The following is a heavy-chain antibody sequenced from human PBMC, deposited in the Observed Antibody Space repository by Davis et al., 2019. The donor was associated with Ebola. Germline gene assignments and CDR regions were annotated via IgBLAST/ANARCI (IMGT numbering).Heavy chain of an antibody. Sequence: PGGSLRLSCAASGFNFRNFGMHWVRQAPGKGLEWVAVISFDGRNKYYADSVKGRVTISRDDSRNMVYLQMNSLRGEDTAVYYCAKDRAPSTVSAIVYYYYGMDVWGQGTTVTVSS. D-gene: IGHD4-17*01. CDR2: ISFDGRNK. CDR3: AKDRAPSTVSAIVYYYYGMDV. V-gene: IGHV3-30*18. J-gene: IGHJ6*02. CDR1: GFNFRNFG.